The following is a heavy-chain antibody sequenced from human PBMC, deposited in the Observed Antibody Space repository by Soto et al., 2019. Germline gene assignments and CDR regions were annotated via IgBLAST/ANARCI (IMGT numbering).Heavy chain of an antibody. Sequence: XESLRLSCAASGFTFSSYWMSWVRQAAGKGLEWVANIKQDGSEKYYVDSVKGRFTISRDNAKNSLYLQMKSLRAEDTAVYYCARRAGHRFLVGGWFDPWGQGTLVTVSS. V-gene: IGHV3-7*01. CDR3: ARRAGHRFLVGGWFDP. CDR2: IKQDGSEK. D-gene: IGHD3-3*01. J-gene: IGHJ5*02. CDR1: GFTFSSYW.